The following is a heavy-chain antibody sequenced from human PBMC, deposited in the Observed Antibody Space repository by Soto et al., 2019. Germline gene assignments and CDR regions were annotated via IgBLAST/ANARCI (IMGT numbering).Heavy chain of an antibody. CDR1: GYTFTSYY. J-gene: IGHJ3*02. V-gene: IGHV1-46*03. CDR2: INPSGGST. D-gene: IGHD6-19*01. CDR3: ARPRIAVAVSMGALDAFDI. Sequence: ASVKVSCKASGYTFTSYYMHWVRQAPGQGLEWMGIINPSGGSTSYAQKFQGRVTMTRDTSTSTVYMELSSLRSEDTAVYYCARPRIAVAVSMGALDAFDIWGQGTMVTVSS.